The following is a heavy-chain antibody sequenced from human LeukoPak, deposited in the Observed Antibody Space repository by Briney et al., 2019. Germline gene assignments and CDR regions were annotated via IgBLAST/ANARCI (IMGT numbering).Heavy chain of an antibody. CDR2: INPNSGGT. CDR1: GYTFTGYY. Sequence: ASVKVSCKASGYTFTGYYMHWVRQAPGQGLEWMGWINPNSGGTNYAQKFQGRVTMTRDTSISTAYMELSRLRSDDMAVYYCARMGHYDSSGYYYVGAFDIWGQGTMVTVSS. CDR3: ARMGHYDSSGYYYVGAFDI. D-gene: IGHD3-22*01. J-gene: IGHJ3*02. V-gene: IGHV1-2*02.